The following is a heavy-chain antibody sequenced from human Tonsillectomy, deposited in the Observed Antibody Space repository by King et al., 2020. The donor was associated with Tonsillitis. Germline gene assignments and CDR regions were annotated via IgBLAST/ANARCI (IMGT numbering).Heavy chain of an antibody. D-gene: IGHD3-10*01. J-gene: IGHJ6*02. Sequence: VQLVESGAEVKKPGESLRISCKGSGYSFSSYWINWVRQMPGKGLEWMGRIDPRDSDTDYSPSCQGHVTISADKSINTAYLQWSSLMAADTAMYYCARQGRGVDHPYYYYGMDVWGQGATATAS. V-gene: IGHV5-10-1*03. CDR2: IDPRDSDT. CDR3: ARQGRGVDHPYYYYGMDV. CDR1: GYSFSSYW.